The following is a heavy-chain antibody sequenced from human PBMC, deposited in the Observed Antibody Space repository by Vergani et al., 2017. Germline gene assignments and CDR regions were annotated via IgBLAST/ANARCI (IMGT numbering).Heavy chain of an antibody. V-gene: IGHV1-69-2*01. D-gene: IGHD4-17*01. CDR1: GYTFTDHY. CDR3: ETPQTVTTGGMEV. CDR2: VDPEDGET. Sequence: EVQLVQSGAEVKTPGATMKISCKVSGYTFTDHYMHWVKQAPGKGLEWMGLVDPEDGETIYAEKFKGRVTIAADPSTDTAQLELSRLRSEDTAVYYCETPQTVTTGGMEVWGQGTTVIVSS. J-gene: IGHJ6*02.